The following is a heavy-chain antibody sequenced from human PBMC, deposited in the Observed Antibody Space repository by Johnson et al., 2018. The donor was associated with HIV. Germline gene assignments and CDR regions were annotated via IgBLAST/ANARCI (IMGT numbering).Heavy chain of an antibody. D-gene: IGHD2-2*02. Sequence: VQLVESGGGLVQPGGSLRLSCATSGFTFSSHWIHWVRQAPGKGLLWVSRINGDGSSTNYANSVRGRFTISRDNSKNTLYLQMNSLRAEDTAVYYCSDKVAGGYTCDVFDIWGQGTMVTVSS. CDR2: INGDGSST. CDR3: SDKVAGGYTCDVFDI. J-gene: IGHJ3*02. V-gene: IGHV3-74*02. CDR1: GFTFSSHW.